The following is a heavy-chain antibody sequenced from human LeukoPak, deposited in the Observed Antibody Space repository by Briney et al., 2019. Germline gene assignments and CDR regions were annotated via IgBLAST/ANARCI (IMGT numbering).Heavy chain of an antibody. J-gene: IGHJ4*02. D-gene: IGHD2-2*02. CDR3: AKEGGYCSGSSCYTTSFDY. Sequence: GGSLRLSCVASGFTFSSYAMSWVRQAPGKGLEWVSAINSGGRTYYADSVKGRFTISRDNSKCTLYLQLNSLRAEDTAVYYCAKEGGYCSGSSCYTTSFDYWGQGTLVTVSS. CDR1: GFTFSSYA. V-gene: IGHV3-23*01. CDR2: INSGGRT.